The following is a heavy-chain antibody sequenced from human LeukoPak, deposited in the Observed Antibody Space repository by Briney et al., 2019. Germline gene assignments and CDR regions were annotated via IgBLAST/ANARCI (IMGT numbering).Heavy chain of an antibody. CDR2: IHYSGST. D-gene: IGHD5-24*01. Sequence: SETLSLTCTVSGGSISSLIYYWGWIRQPPGKGLEWIGSIHYSGSTYYSPSLKSRVTISVDTSRNQFSLKLTSVTAADTAVYYCARDGPIKWGQGALVTVSS. J-gene: IGHJ4*02. CDR3: ARDGPIK. V-gene: IGHV4-39*07. CDR1: GGSISSLIYY.